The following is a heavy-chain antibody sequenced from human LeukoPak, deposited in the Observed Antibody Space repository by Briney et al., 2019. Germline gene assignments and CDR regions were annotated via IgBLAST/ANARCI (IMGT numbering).Heavy chain of an antibody. Sequence: GGSLRLSCAASGFTFSSYSMNWVRQAPGKGLEWVSSISSSSSYIYYADSVKGRFTISRDNAKNSLYLQMNSLRAEDTAVYYCARVPVAAASGPHYSGMDVWGQGTTVTASS. V-gene: IGHV3-21*01. CDR2: ISSSSSYI. J-gene: IGHJ6*02. D-gene: IGHD6-13*01. CDR1: GFTFSSYS. CDR3: ARVPVAAASGPHYSGMDV.